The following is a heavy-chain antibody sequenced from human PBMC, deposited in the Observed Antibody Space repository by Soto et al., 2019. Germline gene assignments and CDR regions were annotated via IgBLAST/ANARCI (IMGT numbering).Heavy chain of an antibody. CDR3: AKGYYYDSSGYYRDAFDI. V-gene: IGHV3-23*01. J-gene: IGHJ3*02. CDR1: GFTFSSYA. CDR2: ISGSGGST. Sequence: EVQLLESGGGLVQPGGSLRLSCAASGFTFSSYAMSWVRQAPGKGLEWVSAISGSGGSTYYADSVKGRFTISRDNSKNTLYLHMNSLRAEDTAVYYCAKGYYYDSSGYYRDAFDIWGQGTMVTVSS. D-gene: IGHD3-22*01.